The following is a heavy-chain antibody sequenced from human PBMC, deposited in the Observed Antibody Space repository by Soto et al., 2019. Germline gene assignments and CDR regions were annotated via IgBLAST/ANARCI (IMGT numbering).Heavy chain of an antibody. Sequence: QDQLVQSGAEVKKPGASVTVSCKASGYSFTNYGITWVRQAPGQGLEWMGWISGFNGNTHYAQKLQGRVTRTTDASTSTAYMELKSLRSDDTAGYYCARDRGVAPPVAGNTHYYCGLDVWGKGTTFTVSS. CDR2: ISGFNGNT. CDR3: ARDRGVAPPVAGNTHYYCGLDV. J-gene: IGHJ6*04. D-gene: IGHD6-19*01. V-gene: IGHV1-18*01. CDR1: GYSFTNYG.